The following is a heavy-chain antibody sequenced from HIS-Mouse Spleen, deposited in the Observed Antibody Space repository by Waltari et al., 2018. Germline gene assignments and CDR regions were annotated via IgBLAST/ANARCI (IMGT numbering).Heavy chain of an antibody. V-gene: IGHV4-39*07. D-gene: IGHD7-27*01. CDR3: ALGCYYYYGMDV. CDR1: GGSISSSSYY. CDR2: IYYSGRT. Sequence: QLQLQESGPGLVKPSETLSLTCTVSGGSISSSSYYWGWIRQPPGKGLEWIGSIYYSGRTYYNPSRKGRVTISVDTSKNQFSLKLSSVTAAGTAVYYCALGCYYYYGMDVWGQGTTVTVSS. J-gene: IGHJ6*02.